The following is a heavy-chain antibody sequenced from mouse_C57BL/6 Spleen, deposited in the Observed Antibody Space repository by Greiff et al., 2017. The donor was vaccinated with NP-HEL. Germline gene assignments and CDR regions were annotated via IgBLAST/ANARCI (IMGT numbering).Heavy chain of an antibody. V-gene: IGHV1-64*01. CDR1: GYTFTSYW. CDR3: ARCCCIYYGSVYAMDY. CDR2: IHPNSGST. J-gene: IGHJ4*01. D-gene: IGHD1-1*01. Sequence: VKLQESGAELVKPGASVKLSCKASGYTFTSYWMHWVKQRPGQGLEWIGMIHPNSGSTNYNEKFKSKATLTVDKSSSTAYMQLSCLTSEDSAVYYCARCCCIYYGSVYAMDYWGQGTSVTVSS.